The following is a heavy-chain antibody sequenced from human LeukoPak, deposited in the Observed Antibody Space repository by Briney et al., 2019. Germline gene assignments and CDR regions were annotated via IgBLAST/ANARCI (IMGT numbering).Heavy chain of an antibody. V-gene: IGHV4-34*01. J-gene: IGHJ4*02. CDR3: ARSVGATPYAIDY. D-gene: IGHD1-26*01. Sequence: PSETLSLTCAVYGGSFSGYYWSWIRQPPGKGLEWIGEINHSGSTNYNPSLKSRVTTSVDTSKNQFSLKLSSVTAADTAVYYCARSVGATPYAIDYWGQGTLVTVSS. CDR2: INHSGST. CDR1: GGSFSGYY.